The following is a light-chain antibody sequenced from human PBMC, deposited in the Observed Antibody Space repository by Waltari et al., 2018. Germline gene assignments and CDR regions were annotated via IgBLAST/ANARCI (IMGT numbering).Light chain of an antibody. CDR1: QSISRY. CDR2: GAS. Sequence: EVVLTQSPGTLSLYPGERATLFCRASQSISRYLVWYQQRPGQAPRLLIYGASIGAAGVPDRFSGSGSGTDFTLSISRLEPEDFAVYYCQNHERLPATFGQGTRVEIK. V-gene: IGKV3-20*01. J-gene: IGKJ1*01. CDR3: QNHERLPAT.